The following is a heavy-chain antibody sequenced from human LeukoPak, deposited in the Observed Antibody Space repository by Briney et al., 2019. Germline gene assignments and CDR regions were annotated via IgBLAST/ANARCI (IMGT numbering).Heavy chain of an antibody. CDR3: ARAWAAAGQMDV. CDR2: ISAYNGNT. Sequence: ASVKVSCKASGYTLTSYGISWVRQAPGQGLEWMGWISAYNGNTNYAQKLQGRVTMTTDTSTSTAYMELRSLRSDDTAVYYCARAWAAAGQMDVWGQGTTVTVSS. V-gene: IGHV1-18*01. CDR1: GYTLTSYG. D-gene: IGHD6-13*01. J-gene: IGHJ6*02.